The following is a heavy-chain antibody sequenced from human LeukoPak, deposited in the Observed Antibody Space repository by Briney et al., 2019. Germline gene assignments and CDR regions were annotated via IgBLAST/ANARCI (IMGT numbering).Heavy chain of an antibody. Sequence: PGGSLRLSCAASGFTFSSYSMNWVRQAPGKGLEWVAVMWNDGITGKYADSVRGRFSVSRDNSKNTVYLQMDSLRADDTSVYYCARDGSGWSSDYWGQGTLVTVSS. D-gene: IGHD6-19*01. J-gene: IGHJ4*02. CDR1: GFTFSSYS. V-gene: IGHV3-33*08. CDR2: MWNDGITG. CDR3: ARDGSGWSSDY.